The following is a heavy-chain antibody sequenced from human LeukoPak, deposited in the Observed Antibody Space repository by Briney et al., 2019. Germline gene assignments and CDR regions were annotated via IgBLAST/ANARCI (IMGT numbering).Heavy chain of an antibody. CDR2: IYYSGST. CDR3: AREDYYDSSGERFDAFDI. D-gene: IGHD3-22*01. Sequence: PSETLSPTCTVSGGSISSGGYYWSWIRQHPGKGLEWIGYIYYSGSTYYNPSLKSRVTISVDTSKNQFSLKLSSVTAADTAVYYCAREDYYDSSGERFDAFDIWGQGTMVTVSS. J-gene: IGHJ3*02. V-gene: IGHV4-31*03. CDR1: GGSISSGGYY.